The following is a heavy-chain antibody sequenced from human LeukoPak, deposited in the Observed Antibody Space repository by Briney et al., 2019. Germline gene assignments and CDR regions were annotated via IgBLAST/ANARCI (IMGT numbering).Heavy chain of an antibody. D-gene: IGHD6-19*01. CDR1: GYTFTSYG. J-gene: IGHJ3*02. Sequence: ASVKVSCKASGYTFTSYGISWVRQAPGQGLEWMGWISAYNGNTNYAQKLQGRDTMTTDTSTSTAYMELRSLRSDDTAVYYCATRIQWLVLKDAFDIWGQGTMVTVSS. CDR3: ATRIQWLVLKDAFDI. CDR2: ISAYNGNT. V-gene: IGHV1-18*01.